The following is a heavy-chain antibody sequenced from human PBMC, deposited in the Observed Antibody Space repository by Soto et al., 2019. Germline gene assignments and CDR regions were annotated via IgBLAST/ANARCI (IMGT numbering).Heavy chain of an antibody. CDR3: ARLSSAVAGMFDP. CDR2: IIPILGIA. V-gene: IGHV1-69*02. CDR1: GGTFSSYT. D-gene: IGHD6-19*01. Sequence: SVKVSCKASGGTFSSYTISWVRQAPGQGLEWMGRIIPILGIANYAQKFQGRVTITADKSTSTAYMELSSLRSEDTAVYYCARLSSAVAGMFDPWGQGTLVTVSS. J-gene: IGHJ5*02.